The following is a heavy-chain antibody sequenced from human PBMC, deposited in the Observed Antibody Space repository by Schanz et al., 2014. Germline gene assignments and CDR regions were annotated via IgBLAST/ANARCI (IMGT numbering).Heavy chain of an antibody. V-gene: IGHV1-18*01. D-gene: IGHD2-21*01. CDR2: INAHTGNT. CDR1: GYIFGSHG. Sequence: QLMQSGSEVRKPGASVKVSCKASGYIFGSHGMTWVRQAPGQGPELMGWINAHTGNTQYAQKFQGRVNMTRDTVTTTVHLELTRLRTDDTAIYYSARVHIATYHNHSPGAFDIWGQGTRVTVSS. J-gene: IGHJ3*02. CDR3: ARVHIATYHNHSPGAFDI.